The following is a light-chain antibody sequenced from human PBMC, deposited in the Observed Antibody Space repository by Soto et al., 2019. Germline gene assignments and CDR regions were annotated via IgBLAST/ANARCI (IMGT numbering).Light chain of an antibody. Sequence: EIQMTQSPSSLSASVGDRVTITCRASQDISVYLAWYQQKPGKVPKLLIYSASTCQSGVPSRFSGSGSGPDFTLTISSLQPEDVQSYYCQNFNTAPLTFGQGTRLEIK. J-gene: IGKJ5*01. CDR1: QDISVY. CDR2: SAS. CDR3: QNFNTAPLT. V-gene: IGKV1-27*01.